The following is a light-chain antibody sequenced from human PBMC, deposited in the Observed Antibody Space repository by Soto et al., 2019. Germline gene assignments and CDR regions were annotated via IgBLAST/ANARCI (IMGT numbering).Light chain of an antibody. CDR3: QHYGSSPPLT. CDR2: GAS. J-gene: IGKJ4*01. Sequence: EIVLTQSPATLSLSPGERATLSCRASQSVSSTFLAWYQQKPGQPPRLLIYGASTRGTGIPDRFSGSGSGTDFTLTISRLEPEDFAVYYCQHYGSSPPLTFGGGTKVEIK. V-gene: IGKV3-20*01. CDR1: QSVSSTF.